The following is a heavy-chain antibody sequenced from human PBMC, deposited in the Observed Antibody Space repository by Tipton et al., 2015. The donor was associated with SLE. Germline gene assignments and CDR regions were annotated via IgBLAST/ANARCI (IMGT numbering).Heavy chain of an antibody. CDR1: GFRFDDYG. J-gene: IGHJ3*02. D-gene: IGHD2-21*01. CDR3: ARAGCGGDCSGAFDI. V-gene: IGHV3-20*04. Sequence: SLRLSCAASGFRFDDYGMSWIRQAPGKGLEWVSGINWNGGTTSYVDSVEGRFTISRDNAKNSLYLQMNSLRAEDTALYYCARAGCGGDCSGAFDIWGQGKMVTVSS. CDR2: INWNGGTT.